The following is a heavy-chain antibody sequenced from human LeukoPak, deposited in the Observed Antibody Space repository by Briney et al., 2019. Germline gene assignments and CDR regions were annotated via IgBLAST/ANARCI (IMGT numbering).Heavy chain of an antibody. Sequence: LRISCGASGFTIEDYEIPWVRPAPGKGLEWVSGISWNSGSIGYADSVKGRFTISRDNAKSSLYLQMNSLKTEDMALYYCSNLGTFWGQGTLVTVSS. V-gene: IGHV3-9*03. J-gene: IGHJ4*02. CDR3: SNLGTF. CDR2: ISWNSGSI. D-gene: IGHD3-16*01. CDR1: GFTIEDYE.